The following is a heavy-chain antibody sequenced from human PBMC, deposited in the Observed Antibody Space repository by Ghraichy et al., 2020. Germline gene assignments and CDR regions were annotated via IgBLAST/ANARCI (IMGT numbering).Heavy chain of an antibody. Sequence: SETLSLTCTVSGGSISSLYWSWIRQPPGKGLEWIGYIYYSGSTSYNPSLKSRVAISIDTSKNQFSLNLSSVTAADTAVYYCAGGRMSSTRTSLEYWGQGTLVTISS. D-gene: IGHD6-13*01. CDR1: GGSISSLY. J-gene: IGHJ4*02. CDR3: AGGRMSSTRTSLEY. CDR2: IYYSGST. V-gene: IGHV4-59*11.